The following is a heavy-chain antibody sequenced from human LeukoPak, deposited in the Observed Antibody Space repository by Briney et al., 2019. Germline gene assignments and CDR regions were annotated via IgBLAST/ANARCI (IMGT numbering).Heavy chain of an antibody. CDR1: GGTFSSYA. V-gene: IGHV1-69*13. Sequence: SVKVSCKPSGGTFSSYAISWVRQAPGHGLEWMGGIIPIFCTANYAQKFQGRVTITADASTSTAYMELSSWRSEDRAVYYCARGGYEYVWGSYRYNSRIAARFDPWGQGSLVSVSS. CDR2: IIPIFCTA. D-gene: IGHD3-16*02. CDR3: ARGGYEYVWGSYRYNSRIAARFDP. J-gene: IGHJ5*02.